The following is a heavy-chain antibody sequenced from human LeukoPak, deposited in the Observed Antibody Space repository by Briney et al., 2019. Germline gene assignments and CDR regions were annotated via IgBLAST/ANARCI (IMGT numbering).Heavy chain of an antibody. CDR3: ATGGRFGTNWFDP. CDR1: GGSISSGGYS. J-gene: IGHJ5*02. D-gene: IGHD3-10*01. V-gene: IGHV4-30-2*01. CDR2: IYHSGST. Sequence: SETLSLTCAVSGGSISSGGYSWSWIRQPPGKGLEWIGYIYHSGSTYYNPSLKSRVTISVDRSKNQFSLKLSSVTAADTAVYYCATGGRFGTNWFDPWGQGTLVTVSS.